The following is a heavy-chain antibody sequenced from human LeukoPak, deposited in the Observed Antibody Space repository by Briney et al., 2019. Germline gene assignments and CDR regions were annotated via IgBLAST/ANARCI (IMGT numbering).Heavy chain of an antibody. J-gene: IGHJ5*02. Sequence: SETLSLTCTVSGYSISSSSYYWGWIRQPPGKGLEWIGSIYYSGSTYYNPSLKSRVTISVDTSKNQFSLKLSSVTAADTAVYYCARSSSSGWGFRFDPWGQGTLVTVSS. CDR3: ARSSSSGWGFRFDP. D-gene: IGHD6-19*01. V-gene: IGHV4-39*07. CDR1: GYSISSSSYY. CDR2: IYYSGST.